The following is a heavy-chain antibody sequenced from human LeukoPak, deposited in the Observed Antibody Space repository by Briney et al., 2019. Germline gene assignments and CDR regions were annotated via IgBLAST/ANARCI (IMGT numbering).Heavy chain of an antibody. CDR1: GYTFTGYY. CDR2: INPSSGGT. D-gene: IGHD3-16*01. Sequence: ASVKVSCKACGYTFTGYYVHWVRQAPGQRLEWMGWINPSSGGTNYAQKFQGRVTMTGDTSISTAYMELSRLTSDDTAVYFCAGRPDTSMLAIFYYWGQGTLVTISS. V-gene: IGHV1-2*02. J-gene: IGHJ4*02. CDR3: AGRPDTSMLAIFYY.